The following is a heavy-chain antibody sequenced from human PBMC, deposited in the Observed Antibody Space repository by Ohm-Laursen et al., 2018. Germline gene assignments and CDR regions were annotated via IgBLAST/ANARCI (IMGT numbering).Heavy chain of an antibody. CDR1: GFTFYDYA. V-gene: IGHV3-9*01. CDR3: AKDHYYDSSGYKGVFDY. J-gene: IGHJ4*02. Sequence: SLRLSCSASGFTFYDYAMHWVRQAPGKGLEWVSGISWNSGSIGYADSVKGRFTISRDNAKNSLYLQMNSLRAEDTALYYCAKDHYYDSSGYKGVFDYWGQGTLVTVSS. CDR2: ISWNSGSI. D-gene: IGHD3-22*01.